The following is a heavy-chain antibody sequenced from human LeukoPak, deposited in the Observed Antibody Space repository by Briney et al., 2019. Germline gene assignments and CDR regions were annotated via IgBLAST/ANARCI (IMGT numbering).Heavy chain of an antibody. J-gene: IGHJ3*02. D-gene: IGHD6-25*01. V-gene: IGHV4-39*07. CDR1: GGSISSANHY. Sequence: PSGTLSLSCSVSGGSISSANHYWIWVRQPPGKGLEWIATIFYSGNIYYNPSLKSRVTLSVDTSKNQFSLNQRSVTVADTALYYCARVSAATKGAIDIWGQGTMVTVSS. CDR2: IFYSGNI. CDR3: ARVSAATKGAIDI.